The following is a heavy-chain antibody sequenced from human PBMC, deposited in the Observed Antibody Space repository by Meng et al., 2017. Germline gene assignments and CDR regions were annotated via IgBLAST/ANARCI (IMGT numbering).Heavy chain of an antibody. V-gene: IGHV1-2*06. J-gene: IGHJ4*02. CDR3: ASELNTYGSGSYAY. D-gene: IGHD3-10*01. CDR2: INPNSGGT. Sequence: QVQFVQSGDELKKPGAAVKVSCKASGYTFTGYYMHWVRQAPGQGLEWMGRINPNSGGTNYAQKFQGRVTMTRDTSISTAYMELSRLRSDDTAVYYCASELNTYGSGSYAYWGQGTLVTVSS. CDR1: GYTFTGYY.